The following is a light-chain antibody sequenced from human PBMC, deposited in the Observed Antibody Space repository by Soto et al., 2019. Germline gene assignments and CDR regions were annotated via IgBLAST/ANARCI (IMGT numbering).Light chain of an antibody. CDR3: QHFGSSLRT. Sequence: EIVLTQSPGTLSLSPGERATLSCRASQSVSNNYLAWYQQKPGQAPRLLIHGTSSRATGIPDRFSGSGSGTDFTLTINSLEPEDFAVYYCQHFGSSLRTFGQGTKVDIK. CDR2: GTS. V-gene: IGKV3-20*01. CDR1: QSVSNNY. J-gene: IGKJ1*01.